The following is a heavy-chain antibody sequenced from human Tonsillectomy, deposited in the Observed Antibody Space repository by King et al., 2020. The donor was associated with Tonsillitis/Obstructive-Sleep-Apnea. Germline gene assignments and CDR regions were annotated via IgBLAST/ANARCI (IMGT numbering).Heavy chain of an antibody. V-gene: IGHV3-30*04. Sequence: VQLVQSGGGVVQPGRSLRLSCAASGFTFSSYAMHWVRQAPGKGLEWVAVISYDGSNKYYADSVKGRFTISRDNSKNTLYLQMNSLRAEDTAVYYCARDHQLAFSFDYWGQGTLVTVSS. CDR3: ARDHQLAFSFDY. D-gene: IGHD3-3*02. CDR1: GFTFSSYA. J-gene: IGHJ4*02. CDR2: ISYDGSNK.